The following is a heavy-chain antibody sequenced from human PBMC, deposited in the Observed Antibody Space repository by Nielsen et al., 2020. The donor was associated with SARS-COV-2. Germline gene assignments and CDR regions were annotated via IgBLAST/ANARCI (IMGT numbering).Heavy chain of an antibody. Sequence: GGSLRLSCAASGFTFSSYGMHWVRQAPGKGLEWVAVIWYDGSNKYYADSVKGRFTISRDNSKNTLYLQMNSLRAEDTAVYYCARAGELTSPYYFDYWGQGTLVSLL. J-gene: IGHJ4*02. V-gene: IGHV3-33*01. D-gene: IGHD1-26*01. CDR2: IWYDGSNK. CDR3: ARAGELTSPYYFDY. CDR1: GFTFSSYG.